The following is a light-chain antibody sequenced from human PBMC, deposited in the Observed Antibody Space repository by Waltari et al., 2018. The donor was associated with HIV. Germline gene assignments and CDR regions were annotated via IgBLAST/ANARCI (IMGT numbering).Light chain of an antibody. CDR3: TAWDDGLSDPV. J-gene: IGLJ3*02. V-gene: IGLV1-44*01. CDR2: SNN. Sequence: QSVLTQPPSASGTPGQRVTISCSGRSPNIGRNTVNWYQQLPGTAPKLLIYSNNQRPSGVPDRFSGSKSGTSASLAISGLQSEDEADYYCTAWDDGLSDPVFGGGTKLTVL. CDR1: SPNIGRNT.